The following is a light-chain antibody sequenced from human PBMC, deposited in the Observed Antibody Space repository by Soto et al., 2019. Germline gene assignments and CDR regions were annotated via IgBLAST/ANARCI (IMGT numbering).Light chain of an antibody. CDR2: GAS. V-gene: IGKV3-20*01. CDR3: QQYGSSRFT. Sequence: EIVLTQSPGTLSLSPGERATLSCRASQSVSSSYLAWYQQKPGQAPRLLIYGASSRATGLPDRFSGSVSGTDFTLTISRLEPEDFAVYYCQQYGSSRFTFGPGTKVDIK. CDR1: QSVSSSY. J-gene: IGKJ3*01.